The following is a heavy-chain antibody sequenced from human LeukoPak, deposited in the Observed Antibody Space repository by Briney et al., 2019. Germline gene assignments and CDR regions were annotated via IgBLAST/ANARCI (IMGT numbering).Heavy chain of an antibody. CDR3: ASLQGGYCSSTSCPEIDY. CDR1: GYTFTSYG. V-gene: IGHV1-18*04. J-gene: IGHJ4*02. CDR2: ISAYNGNT. Sequence: ASVKVSCKASGYTFTSYGISWVRQAPGQGLEWMGWISAYNGNTNYAQKLQGRVTMTTDTSTSTAYMELRSLRSDDTAVYYCASLQGGYCSSTSCPEIDYWGQGTLVTVSS. D-gene: IGHD2-2*01.